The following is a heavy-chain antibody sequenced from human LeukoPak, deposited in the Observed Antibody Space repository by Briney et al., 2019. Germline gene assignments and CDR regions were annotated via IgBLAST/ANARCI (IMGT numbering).Heavy chain of an antibody. D-gene: IGHD3-10*01. CDR3: ARVTLIMVRGVIITSWFDP. Sequence: ASVKVSCKASGYTFTGYYMHWARQAPGQGLEWMGWINPNSGGTNYAQKFQGRVTMTRDTSISTAYMELSRLRSDDTAVYYCARVTLIMVRGVIITSWFDPWGQGTLVTVSS. J-gene: IGHJ5*02. V-gene: IGHV1-2*02. CDR2: INPNSGGT. CDR1: GYTFTGYY.